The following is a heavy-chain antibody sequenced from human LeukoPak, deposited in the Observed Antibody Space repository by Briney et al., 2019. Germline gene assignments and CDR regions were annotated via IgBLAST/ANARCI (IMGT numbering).Heavy chain of an antibody. V-gene: IGHV3-23*01. D-gene: IGHD3-10*01. J-gene: IGHJ6*03. CDR1: GFTFSNYA. Sequence: GGSLRLSCAASGFTFSNYAMSWVRQSPGKGLEWVSRISGSDGSTFYADSVKGRFTISRDNSKNTLYVQMNSLRAEDTAVYYCANPAVPYGSGILDYYMHVWGKGTTVTISS. CDR2: ISGSDGST. CDR3: ANPAVPYGSGILDYYMHV.